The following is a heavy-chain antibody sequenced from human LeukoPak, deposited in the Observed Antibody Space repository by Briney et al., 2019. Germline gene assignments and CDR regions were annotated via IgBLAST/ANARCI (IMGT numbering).Heavy chain of an antibody. CDR3: AREELTTVTYFFGYYMDV. V-gene: IGHV3-30*03. Sequence: GGSLRLTCAASGFTFSTYGMHWVRQAPGKGLEWVAVISDDGSKKYYADYVRGRFTISRDNSKNTMYLQMNSLRAEDTCVYYGAREELTTVTYFFGYYMDVWGKGTTVTVSS. CDR2: ISDDGSKK. J-gene: IGHJ6*03. CDR1: GFTFSTYG. D-gene: IGHD4-11*01.